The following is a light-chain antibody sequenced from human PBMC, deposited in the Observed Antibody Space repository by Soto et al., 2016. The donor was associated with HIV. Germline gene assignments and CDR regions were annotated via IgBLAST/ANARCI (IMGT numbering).Light chain of an antibody. J-gene: IGLJ2*01. CDR3: QVWDSNTDLVV. CDR1: NIGSKS. Sequence: SYVLTQPPSVSVAPGNTAKVTCGGNNIGSKSVHWYQQKPGQAPVLVVYDDSDRPSGIPERFSGSSSGSTATLTISRVEAGDEADYYCQVWDSNTDLVVFGGGTKLTVL. CDR2: DDS. V-gene: IGLV3-21*03.